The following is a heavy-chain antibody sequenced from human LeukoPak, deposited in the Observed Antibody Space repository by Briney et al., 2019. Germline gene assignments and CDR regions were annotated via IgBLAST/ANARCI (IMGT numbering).Heavy chain of an antibody. CDR3: AKETHYDFWSGYAGLLDP. V-gene: IGHV3-23*01. CDR2: ISGSGGST. CDR1: GFTFSSYA. D-gene: IGHD3-3*01. J-gene: IGHJ5*02. Sequence: GGSLRLSCAASGFTFSSYAMSWVRQAPGKGLEWVSAISGSGGSTYYADSVKGRFTITRDNSKNTLYLQMNGLRAEDTAVYYCAKETHYDFWSGYAGLLDPWGQGTLVTVSS.